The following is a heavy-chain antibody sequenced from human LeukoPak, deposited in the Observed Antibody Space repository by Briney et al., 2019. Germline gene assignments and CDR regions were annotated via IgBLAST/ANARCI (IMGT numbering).Heavy chain of an antibody. D-gene: IGHD3-9*01. CDR3: ARESPRYYAY. J-gene: IGHJ4*02. CDR2: IYFSGST. V-gene: IGHV4-39*02. Sequence: SETLSLTCTVSGGSISSSSYYWGWIRQPPGKGLEWIGSIYFSGSTYYNPSLKSRVTISVDTSKSQFSLKLSSVTAADTAVYYCARESPRYYAYWGQGTLVTVSS. CDR1: GGSISSSSYY.